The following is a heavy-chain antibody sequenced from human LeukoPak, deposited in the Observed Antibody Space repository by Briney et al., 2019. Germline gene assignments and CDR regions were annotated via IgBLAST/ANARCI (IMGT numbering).Heavy chain of an antibody. D-gene: IGHD3-10*01. J-gene: IGHJ4*01. Sequence: GGSLRLSCAGSGFNFRDHWMSWLRQAPGEGPEWVAHIKPDGSEKYYVDSVKGRFIISRDDARNSLSLQMNSLRAEDTAVYYCAGSFGDVKNFWGQGTLVTVSS. CDR2: IKPDGSEK. CDR1: GFNFRDHW. CDR3: AGSFGDVKNF. V-gene: IGHV3-7*01.